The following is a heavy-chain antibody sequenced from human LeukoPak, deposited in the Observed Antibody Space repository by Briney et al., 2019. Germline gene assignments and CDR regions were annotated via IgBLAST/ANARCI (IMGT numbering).Heavy chain of an antibody. J-gene: IGHJ4*02. CDR3: ARETYYYDSSGYYPLDY. Sequence: GGSLRLPCAASGFTFSDYYMSWIRQAPGEGLEWVSYISSSGSTIYYADSVKGRFTISRDNAKNSLYLQMNSLRAEDTAVYYCARETYYYDSSGYYPLDYWGQGTLVTVSS. V-gene: IGHV3-11*01. CDR1: GFTFSDYY. D-gene: IGHD3-22*01. CDR2: ISSSGSTI.